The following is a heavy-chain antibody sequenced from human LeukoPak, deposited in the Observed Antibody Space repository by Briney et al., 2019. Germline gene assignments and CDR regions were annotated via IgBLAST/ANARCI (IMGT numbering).Heavy chain of an antibody. V-gene: IGHV4-34*01. CDR1: GGSISSYY. CDR2: INHSGST. Sequence: SETLSLTCTVSGGSISSYYWSWIRQPAGKGLEWIGEINHSGSTNYNPSLKSRVTISVDTSKNQFSLKLSSVTAADTAVYYCASSDYYYMDVWGKGTTVTISS. J-gene: IGHJ6*03. CDR3: ASSDYYYMDV.